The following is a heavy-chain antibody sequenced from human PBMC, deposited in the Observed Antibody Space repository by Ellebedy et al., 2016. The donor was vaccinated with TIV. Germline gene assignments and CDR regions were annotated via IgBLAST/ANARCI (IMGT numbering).Heavy chain of an antibody. CDR2: MRQDGGDK. CDR3: ATDGSYGDYRAPTHAFQI. D-gene: IGHD4-17*01. Sequence: GGSLRLSCVGSGFSFSSYWMSWVRQAPGKGLEWVANMRQDGGDKYYVDSVKGRFTISRDNAKNSLYLQMSSLRVEDTAVFYCATDGSYGDYRAPTHAFQIWGRGTLVTVSS. V-gene: IGHV3-7*01. CDR1: GFSFSSYW. J-gene: IGHJ3*02.